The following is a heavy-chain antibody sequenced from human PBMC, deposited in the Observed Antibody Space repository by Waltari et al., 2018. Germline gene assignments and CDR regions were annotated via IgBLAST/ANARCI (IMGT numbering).Heavy chain of an antibody. D-gene: IGHD1-7*01. CDR3: ASQYNWNYRGWFDP. CDR1: GGTFSSYA. CDR2: TIPIFGTA. V-gene: IGHV1-69*12. Sequence: QVQLVQSGAEVKKPGSSVKVSCKASGGTFSSYAISWVRQAPGQGLEWMGGTIPIFGTANYAQKFQGRVTITADESTSTAYMELSSLRSEDTAVYYRASQYNWNYRGWFDPWGQGTLVTVSS. J-gene: IGHJ5*02.